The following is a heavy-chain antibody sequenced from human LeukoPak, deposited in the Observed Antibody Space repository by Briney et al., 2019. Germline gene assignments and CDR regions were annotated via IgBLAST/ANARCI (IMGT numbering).Heavy chain of an antibody. CDR1: GFTFDDYA. CDR2: ISWNSGSI. D-gene: IGHD5-18*01. V-gene: IGHV3-9*01. Sequence: PGGSLRLSCAASGFTFDDYAMHWVRHAPGKGLEWVSGISWNSGSIVYADSVKGRFTISRDNAKNSLYLQMNSLRAEDTALYYCAKDSSYGEFYYFDYWGQGTLVTVSS. J-gene: IGHJ4*02. CDR3: AKDSSYGEFYYFDY.